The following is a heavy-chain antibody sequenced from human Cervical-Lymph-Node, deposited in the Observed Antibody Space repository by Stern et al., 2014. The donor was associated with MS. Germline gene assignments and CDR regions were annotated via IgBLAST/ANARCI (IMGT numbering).Heavy chain of an antibody. CDR1: GFSLSASGVG. CDR2: IYWDDDA. Sequence: QVTLRESGPALVKPTRTLTLTCSFSGFSLSASGVGGVWIRQPPGKALEWLSVIYWDDDARYSPSLKSRVTITKDTSKIQVVLTMTNMDPVDTGTYYCARLLWRYFDYWGQGTLVTVSS. V-gene: IGHV2-5*02. J-gene: IGHJ4*02. D-gene: IGHD1-26*01. CDR3: ARLLWRYFDY.